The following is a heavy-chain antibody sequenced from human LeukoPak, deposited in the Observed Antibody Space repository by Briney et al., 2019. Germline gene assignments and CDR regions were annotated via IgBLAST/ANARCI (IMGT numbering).Heavy chain of an antibody. CDR1: GGSISSYY. Sequence: SETLSLTCTVSGGSISSYYWSWIRQPPGKGLEWIGYIYYSGSTNYNPSLKSRVTISVDTSKNQFSLKLSSVTAADTAVYYCARHGGEYSSSWSGAFDIWGQGTMVTVSS. CDR2: IYYSGST. V-gene: IGHV4-59*08. CDR3: ARHGGEYSSSWSGAFDI. D-gene: IGHD6-13*01. J-gene: IGHJ3*02.